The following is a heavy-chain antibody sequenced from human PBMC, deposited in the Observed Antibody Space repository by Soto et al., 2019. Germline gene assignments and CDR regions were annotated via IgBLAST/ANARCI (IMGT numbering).Heavy chain of an antibody. V-gene: IGHV4-34*01. D-gene: IGHD3-16*02. Sequence: SETLSLTCAVYGGSFSGYYWSWIRQPPGKGLEWIGEINHSGSTNYNPSLKSRVTISVDTSKNQFSLKLSSVTAADTAVYYCARSSIYDYVWGSYPLDWGQGTLVTVSS. J-gene: IGHJ4*02. CDR1: GGSFSGYY. CDR2: INHSGST. CDR3: ARSSIYDYVWGSYPLD.